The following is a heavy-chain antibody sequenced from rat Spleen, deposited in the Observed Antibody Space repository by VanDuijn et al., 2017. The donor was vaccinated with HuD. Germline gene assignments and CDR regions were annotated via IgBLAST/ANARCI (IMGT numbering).Heavy chain of an antibody. D-gene: IGHD1-1*01. CDR3: ARQHYSAPFDY. CDR1: GFTFSAYW. Sequence: EVQLVESGGGLVQPGRSMKLSCAASGFTFSAYWMYWVRQAPGKGLEWVSSISSDGFNTYYPDSVKGRFTISRENAKSTLYLQMDSLRSEDTATYYCARQHYSAPFDYWGQGIMVTVSS. CDR2: ISSDGFNT. V-gene: IGHV5-25*01. J-gene: IGHJ2*01.